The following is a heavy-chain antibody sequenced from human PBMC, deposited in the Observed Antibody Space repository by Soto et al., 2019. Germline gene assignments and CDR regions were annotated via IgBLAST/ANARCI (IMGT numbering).Heavy chain of an antibody. J-gene: IGHJ4*02. V-gene: IGHV1-18*01. D-gene: IGHD2-8*01. CDR2: ISPYNGNT. CDR3: ARQFGVNPHFDY. Sequence: QVQLVQSGAEVKEPGASVKVSCMASGYSFTSYGLIWLRQAPGQRLEWMGWISPYNGNTNYAQKLPGRVTMTTDTYTNPAYMELRSLRSDDPAVYYCARQFGVNPHFDYWGQVTMVAVSS. CDR1: GYSFTSYG.